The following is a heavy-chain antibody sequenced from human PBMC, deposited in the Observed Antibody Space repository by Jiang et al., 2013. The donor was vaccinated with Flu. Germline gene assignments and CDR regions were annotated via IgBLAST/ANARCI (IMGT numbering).Heavy chain of an antibody. CDR3: ARAGWFGELVVGPVGLDY. J-gene: IGHJ4*02. Sequence: GAEVKKPGESLKISCKGSGYSFTSYWIGWVRQMPGKGLEWMGIIYPGDSDTRYSPSFQGQVTISADKSISTAYLQWSSLKASDTAMYYCARAGWFGELVVGPVGLDYWGQGTLVTVSS. CDR1: GYSFTSYW. CDR2: IYPGDSDT. D-gene: IGHD3-10*01. V-gene: IGHV5-51*03.